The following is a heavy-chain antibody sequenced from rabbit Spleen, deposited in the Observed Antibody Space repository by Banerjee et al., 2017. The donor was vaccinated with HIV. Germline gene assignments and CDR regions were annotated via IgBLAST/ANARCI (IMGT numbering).Heavy chain of an antibody. D-gene: IGHD7-1*01. V-gene: IGHV1S40*01. J-gene: IGHJ4*01. CDR1: GFSFSAGYY. Sequence: QSLEESGGDLVKPGASLTLTCTASGFSFSAGYYMCWVRQAPGKGLEWIACIAAGSSGNTYYASWAKGRFTISKTSSTTVTLQMTSLTAADTATYFCARFYAGYGDFGYAAMWGPGTLVTVS. CDR3: ARFYAGYGDFGYAAM. CDR2: IAAGSSGNT.